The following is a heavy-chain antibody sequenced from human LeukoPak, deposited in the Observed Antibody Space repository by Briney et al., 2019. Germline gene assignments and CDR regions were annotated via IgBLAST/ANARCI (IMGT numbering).Heavy chain of an antibody. Sequence: SGGSLRLSCSAPGFTFSSYAMTSGRQAPGKGLGWGSPISGSRGNTHYAGSVQGRFTISRDNSENTVYLQMNSLGAEDTAVYYCARVRSMPMGASMNYYFDYWGQGTLVTVSS. CDR3: ARVRSMPMGASMNYYFDY. J-gene: IGHJ4*02. CDR2: ISGSRGNT. D-gene: IGHD2-2*01. V-gene: IGHV3-23*01. CDR1: GFTFSSYA.